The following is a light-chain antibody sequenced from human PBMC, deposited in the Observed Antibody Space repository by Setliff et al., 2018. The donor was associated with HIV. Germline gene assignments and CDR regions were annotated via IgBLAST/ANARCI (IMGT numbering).Light chain of an antibody. Sequence: QSVLTQPASVSGSPGQSITISGNGTSSDIGGYNYVSWYQQLPGKAPKLMIFQLINRPSGVSNRFSGSKSGNTAYLTISGLQAEDKADYYYSASRPSSTLFVFGTGTKVTVL. CDR3: SASRPSSTLFV. CDR2: QLI. CDR1: SSDIGGYNY. J-gene: IGLJ1*01. V-gene: IGLV2-14*01.